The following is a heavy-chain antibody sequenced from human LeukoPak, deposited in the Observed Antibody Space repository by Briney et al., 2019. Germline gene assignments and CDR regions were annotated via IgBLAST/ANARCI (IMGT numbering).Heavy chain of an antibody. CDR3: ARDRLEAVAGTWGFDY. D-gene: IGHD6-19*01. CDR1: GFTFSNFG. Sequence: GGSLRLSCAASGFTFSNFGMHWVRQAPGKGLEWVAFTFFNGNSNYYADSVRGRFTISRDNSKNTLYLQMNSLRPEDTAVYSCARDRLEAVAGTWGFDYWGQGILVTVSS. J-gene: IGHJ4*02. V-gene: IGHV3-30*02. CDR2: TFFNGNSN.